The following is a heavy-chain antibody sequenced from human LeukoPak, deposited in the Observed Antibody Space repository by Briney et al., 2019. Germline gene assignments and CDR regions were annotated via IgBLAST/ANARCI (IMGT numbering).Heavy chain of an antibody. CDR2: IIPIFGTA. D-gene: IGHD6-6*01. CDR3: ATYPSSSSSKAPGRHFDY. J-gene: IGHJ4*02. Sequence: ASVKVSCKASGGTFSSYAISWVRQAPGQGLEWMGGIIPIFGTANYAQKFQGRVTITADESTSTAYMELSSLRSEDTAVYYCATYPSSSSSKAPGRHFDYWGQGTLVTVSS. V-gene: IGHV1-69*13. CDR1: GGTFSSYA.